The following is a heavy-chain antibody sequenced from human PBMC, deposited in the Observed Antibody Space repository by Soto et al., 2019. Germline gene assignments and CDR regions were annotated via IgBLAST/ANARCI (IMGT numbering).Heavy chain of an antibody. CDR3: ARHSGYSLQDYYGMDV. Sequence: SETLSLTCTVSGGSISSYYWSWIRQPPGKGLEWIGYIYYSGSTNYNPSLKSRVTISVDTSKNQFSLKLSSVTAADTAVYYCARHSGYSLQDYYGMDVWGQGTTVTVSS. CDR1: GGSISSYY. J-gene: IGHJ6*02. D-gene: IGHD5-18*01. V-gene: IGHV4-59*08. CDR2: IYYSGST.